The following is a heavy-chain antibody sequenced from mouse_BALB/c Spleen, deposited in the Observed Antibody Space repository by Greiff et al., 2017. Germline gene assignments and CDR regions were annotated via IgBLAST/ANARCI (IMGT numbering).Heavy chain of an antibody. CDR3: ARGGYGNYFDY. J-gene: IGHJ2*01. D-gene: IGHD2-1*01. Sequence: VQLQQSGPELVKPGASVKISCKASGYTFTDYNIHWVKQSHGKSLEWIGYIYPYNGGTDYNQKFKNKATLTVDNSSSTAYMELRSLTSEDSAVYYCARGGYGNYFDYWGQGTTLTVSS. V-gene: IGHV1S29*02. CDR1: GYTFTDYN. CDR2: IYPYNGGT.